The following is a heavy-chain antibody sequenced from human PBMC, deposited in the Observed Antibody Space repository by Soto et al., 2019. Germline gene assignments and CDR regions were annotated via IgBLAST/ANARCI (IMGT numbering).Heavy chain of an antibody. CDR2: ISASTRNT. V-gene: IGHV1-18*01. CDR3: ARCYCSVGSCYACWHFDL. D-gene: IGHD2-15*01. J-gene: IGHJ2*01. CDR1: GYTFTNYA. Sequence: QVQLVQSGAEVKKPGASVKVSCQASGYTFTNYAISWVRQAPGQGLEWMGWISASTRNTDQAQNFQGRGTMTIDTSTNTANMGLRSLRSDDTAVYYCARCYCSVGSCYACWHFDLWGRGTLVTVSS.